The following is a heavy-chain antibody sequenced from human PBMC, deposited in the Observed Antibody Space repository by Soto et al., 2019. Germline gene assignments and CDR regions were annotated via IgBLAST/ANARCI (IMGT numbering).Heavy chain of an antibody. Sequence: GESLKISCKGSGYSFTSYWIGWVRQMPGKGLEWMGIIYPDDSDTRYSPSFQGQVTISADKSITTAYLQWSSLKASDTAMYYCARAGRGRFMEWSIWGQGTMVTVSS. J-gene: IGHJ3*02. V-gene: IGHV5-51*01. CDR2: IYPDDSDT. CDR3: ARAGRGRFMEWSI. D-gene: IGHD3-3*01. CDR1: GYSFTSYW.